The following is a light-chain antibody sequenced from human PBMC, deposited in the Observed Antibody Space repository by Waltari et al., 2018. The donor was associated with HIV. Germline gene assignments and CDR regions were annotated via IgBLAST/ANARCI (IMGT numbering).Light chain of an antibody. Sequence: SYVLTQPPSVSVAPGKTARISCEGDNTGRKSVDWYQQKPGQAPVVVMYYDSDRPSGIPERFSGSKSGNTATLTISRVEAGDEADYYCQVWDRGSDHYVFGTGTKVTVV. CDR3: QVWDRGSDHYV. CDR2: YDS. CDR1: NTGRKS. V-gene: IGLV3-21*04. J-gene: IGLJ1*01.